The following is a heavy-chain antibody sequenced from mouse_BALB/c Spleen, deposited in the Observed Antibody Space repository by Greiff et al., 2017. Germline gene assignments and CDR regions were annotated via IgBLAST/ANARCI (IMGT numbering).Heavy chain of an antibody. J-gene: IGHJ1*01. D-gene: IGHD1-1*01. CDR1: GFTFSSYG. CDR2: INSNGGST. CDR3: ARESYGSSYHWYFDV. V-gene: IGHV5-6-3*01. Sequence: DVMLVESGGGLVQPGGSLKLSCAASGFTFSSYGLSLVRPTPDKRLELVATINSNGGSTYYPDSVKGRFTISRDNAKNTLYLQMSSLKSEDTAMYYCARESYGSSYHWYFDVWGAGTTVTVSS.